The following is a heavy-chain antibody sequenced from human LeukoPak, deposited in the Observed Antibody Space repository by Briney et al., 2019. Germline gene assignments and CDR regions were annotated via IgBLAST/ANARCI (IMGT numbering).Heavy chain of an antibody. CDR3: ARDPTAVAGSFGFDP. V-gene: IGHV7-4-1*02. D-gene: IGHD6-19*01. Sequence: ASVKVSCKASGYTFTSYDINWVRRATGQGLEWMGWINTNTGNPTYAQGFTGRFVFSLDTSVSTAYLQISSLKAEDTAVYYCARDPTAVAGSFGFDPWGQGTLVTVSS. J-gene: IGHJ5*02. CDR1: GYTFTSYD. CDR2: INTNTGNP.